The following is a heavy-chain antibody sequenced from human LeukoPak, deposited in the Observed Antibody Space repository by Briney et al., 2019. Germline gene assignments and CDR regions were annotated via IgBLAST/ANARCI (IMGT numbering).Heavy chain of an antibody. D-gene: IGHD5-18*01. CDR3: ATDRGVHSYGQEVF. V-gene: IGHV4-39*07. CDR2: IHNSGST. J-gene: IGHJ4*02. CDR1: GGSISNNNYY. Sequence: SETLSLTCTVSGGSISNNNYYWGWIRQPPGKGLEWIVSIHNSGSTYYNPSLKSRVTISVDTSKNQFSLKLSSVTAADTAVYYCATDRGVHSYGQEVFWGQGTLVTVSS.